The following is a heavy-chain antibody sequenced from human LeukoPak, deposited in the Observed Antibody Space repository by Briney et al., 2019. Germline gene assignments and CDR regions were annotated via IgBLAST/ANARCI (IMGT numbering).Heavy chain of an antibody. Sequence: SSETLSLTCAVYGGSFSGYYWSWIRQPPGKGLEWIGEINHTGSTNFNPSLKSRVTISVDTSKNQFSLKLNSVTAADTAVYYCARGSRGYSYGWGQGTLVTVSS. V-gene: IGHV4-34*01. CDR1: GGSFSGYY. J-gene: IGHJ4*02. CDR2: INHTGST. D-gene: IGHD5-18*01. CDR3: ARGSRGYSYG.